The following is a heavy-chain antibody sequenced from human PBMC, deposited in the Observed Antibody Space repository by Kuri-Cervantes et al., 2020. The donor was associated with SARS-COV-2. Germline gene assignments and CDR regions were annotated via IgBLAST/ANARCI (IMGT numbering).Heavy chain of an antibody. D-gene: IGHD5-12*01. CDR3: ARIDIVATITAFDI. CDR1: GFSLSTSGMC. V-gene: IGHV2-26*01. Sequence: SGPTLVKPTQTLTLTCTSSGFSLSTSGMCVSWIRQPPGKALEWLAHIFSNDEKSYSTSLKSRLTISKDTSKSQVVLTMTNMDPVDTATYYCARIDIVATITAFDIWGQGTMVTVSS. CDR2: IFSNDEK. J-gene: IGHJ3*02.